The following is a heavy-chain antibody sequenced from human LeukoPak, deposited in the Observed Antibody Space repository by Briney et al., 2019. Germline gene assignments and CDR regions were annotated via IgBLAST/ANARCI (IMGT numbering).Heavy chain of an antibody. CDR1: GFTFSDYY. CDR2: IRYDGSNK. CDR3: AKDGLLGYYFDY. Sequence: GGSLRLSCAATGFTFSDYYMSWVRQAPGKGLEWVAFIRYDGSNKYYADSVKGRFTISRDNSKNTLYLQMNSLRAEDTAVYYCAKDGLLGYYFDYWGQGTLVTVSS. V-gene: IGHV3-30*02. J-gene: IGHJ4*02. D-gene: IGHD2-15*01.